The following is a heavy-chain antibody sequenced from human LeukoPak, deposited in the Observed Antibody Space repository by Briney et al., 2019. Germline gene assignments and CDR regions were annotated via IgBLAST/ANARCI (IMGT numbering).Heavy chain of an antibody. Sequence: SETLSLTCTVSGGSISSYYWSWIRQPPGKGLEWIGYIYYSGSTNYNPSLKSRVTISIDKSKNQFSLKLTSMTAADTAVYYCATSRRYMRIYDYWGQGTLVTVSS. CDR3: ATSRRYMRIYDY. V-gene: IGHV4-59*12. CDR2: IYYSGST. CDR1: GGSISSYY. D-gene: IGHD1-1*01. J-gene: IGHJ4*02.